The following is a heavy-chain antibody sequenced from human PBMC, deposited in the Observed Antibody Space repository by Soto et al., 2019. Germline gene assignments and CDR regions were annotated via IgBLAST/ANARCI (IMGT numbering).Heavy chain of an antibody. CDR1: GVSFSGYY. D-gene: IGHD1-26*01. V-gene: IGHV4-34*01. Sequence: SETLSLTCAVYGVSFSGYYWSWIRQPPGKGLEWIGEINHSGSTNYNPSLKSRVTISVDTSKNQFSLKLSSVTAADTAVYYCARMGRIVGATTLRDAFDIWGQGTMVTVSS. CDR3: ARMGRIVGATTLRDAFDI. J-gene: IGHJ3*02. CDR2: INHSGST.